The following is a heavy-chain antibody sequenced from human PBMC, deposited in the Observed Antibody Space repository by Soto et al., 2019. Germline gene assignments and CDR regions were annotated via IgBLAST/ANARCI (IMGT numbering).Heavy chain of an antibody. CDR1: GISITRGGSY. V-gene: IGHV4-31*11. CDR3: ARALVGAQSPTDF. Sequence: PSETLSLTCAVSGISITRGGSYWGWIRQLPGKGLEWIGSIVYTGETFFNPSLESRLSISADTSQNHFSLELTSVTAADTAVYYCARALVGAQSPTDFWGRGILVTVSS. CDR2: IVYTGET. D-gene: IGHD1-26*01. J-gene: IGHJ4*02.